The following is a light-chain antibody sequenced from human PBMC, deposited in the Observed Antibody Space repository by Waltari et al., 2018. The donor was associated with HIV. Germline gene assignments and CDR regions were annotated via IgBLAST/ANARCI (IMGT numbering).Light chain of an antibody. V-gene: IGLV1-36*01. CDR1: SSNIGNNA. Sequence: QSVLTQPPSVSEAPRQRVTISCSGSSSNIGNNAVNWYQQLPGKAPKLLIYYDDLLPSGVSDPFSGSKSGTSASLAISGLQSEDEADYYCAAAWDDSLNGPVFGGGTKLTVL. J-gene: IGLJ2*01. CDR3: AAAWDDSLNGPV. CDR2: YDD.